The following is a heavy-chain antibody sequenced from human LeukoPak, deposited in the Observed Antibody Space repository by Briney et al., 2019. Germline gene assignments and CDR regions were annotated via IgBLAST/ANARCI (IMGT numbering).Heavy chain of an antibody. V-gene: IGHV4-34*01. J-gene: IGHJ4*02. D-gene: IGHD3-10*01. CDR3: ARVGFGELNNFDY. CDR1: GGSFSGYY. Sequence: SETLSLTCAVYGGSFSGYYWSWIRQPPGKGLEWIGEINHSGSTNYNPSLKSRVTISVDTSKNQFSLKLSSVTAADTAVYYCARVGFGELNNFDYWGQGTLVTVSS. CDR2: INHSGST.